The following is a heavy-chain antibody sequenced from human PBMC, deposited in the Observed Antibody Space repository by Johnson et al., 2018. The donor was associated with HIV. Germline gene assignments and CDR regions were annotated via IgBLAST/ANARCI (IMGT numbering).Heavy chain of an antibody. J-gene: IGHJ3*02. D-gene: IGHD2-15*01. V-gene: IGHV3-66*02. CDR2: LYSDGGT. CDR3: AREGIWYCSGGSCYGAFDI. Sequence: EVQLVESGGALVQPGGSLRLSCEVSGFTVSSNYMSWVRLAPGKGLEWVSVLYSDGGTYYADSVTGRFTLSSDNSKNTLYLQMNSRRADDTAGYYCAREGIWYCSGGSCYGAFDIWGQGTMVTVSS. CDR1: GFTVSSNY.